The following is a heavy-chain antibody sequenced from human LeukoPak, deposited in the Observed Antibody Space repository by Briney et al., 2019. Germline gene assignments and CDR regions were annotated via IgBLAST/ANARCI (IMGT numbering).Heavy chain of an antibody. CDR3: ARGRWRLQSIDS. CDR2: IYHSGST. Sequence: SETLSLTCTVAGGSISSTNDYWGWIRQPPGKGLEWIGTIYHSGSTHSNPSLKSRVTISVDTSKNQFSLKLSSVTVADTAVYYCARGRWRLQSIDSWGQGTLVTVSS. J-gene: IGHJ4*02. D-gene: IGHD6-25*01. CDR1: GGSISSTNDY. V-gene: IGHV4-39*07.